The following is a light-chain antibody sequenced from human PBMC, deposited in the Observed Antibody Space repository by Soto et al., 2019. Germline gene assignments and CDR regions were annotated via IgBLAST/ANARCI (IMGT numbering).Light chain of an antibody. CDR1: QSVSTN. CDR3: QQYINWPPLT. V-gene: IGKV3-15*01. J-gene: IGKJ4*01. Sequence: EIVLTQSPATLSVSPGERATLSCRASQSVSTNLVWYQQKPGQAPRLLIFGASTRATNIPARFSGNGSGTEFTLTISSLQSEDFAVYYCQQYINWPPLTVGGGTKVEIK. CDR2: GAS.